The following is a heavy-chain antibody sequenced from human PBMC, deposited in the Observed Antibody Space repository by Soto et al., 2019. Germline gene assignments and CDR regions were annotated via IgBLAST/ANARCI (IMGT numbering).Heavy chain of an antibody. D-gene: IGHD6-19*01. J-gene: IGHJ5*02. CDR3: AKTKPSRAHTSGWNDSFDP. CDR1: GFTLSNYA. CDR2: VSGHSRSI. Sequence: DVQLLESGGGLVQPGGSLRLTCAASGFTLSNYAMSWVRQAPGKGLEWVSVVSGHSRSIYYADSVRGRFTISRDNSKNTLYLQMNSLRFEDTSVYHCAKTKPSRAHTSGWNDSFDPWRQGTLVTVSS. V-gene: IGHV3-23*01.